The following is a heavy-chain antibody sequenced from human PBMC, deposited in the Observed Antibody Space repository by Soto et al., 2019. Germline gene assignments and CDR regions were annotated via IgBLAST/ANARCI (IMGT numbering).Heavy chain of an antibody. V-gene: IGHV5-51*01. Sequence: GESLKISCKGFGYSFTNFWIAWVRQMPGKGLEWMAIIYPGDSDTRYSPSFQGQVTISADKSISTAYLQWSSLKASDTAMYYCARQTGTTWGYSSSWADLDYWGQGTPVTVSS. CDR1: GYSFTNFW. CDR2: IYPGDSDT. D-gene: IGHD6-13*01. CDR3: ARQTGTTWGYSSSWADLDY. J-gene: IGHJ4*02.